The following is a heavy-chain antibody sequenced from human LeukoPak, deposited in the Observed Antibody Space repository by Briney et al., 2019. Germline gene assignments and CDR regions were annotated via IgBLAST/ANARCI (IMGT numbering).Heavy chain of an antibody. D-gene: IGHD2-2*01. CDR3: ATGTIYCSSCSGDY. CDR2: FDPDDSET. V-gene: IGHV1-24*01. CDR1: GYSLTELS. J-gene: IGHJ4*02. Sequence: GASVKVSCKVSGYSLTELSMHWVRQAPGKGLEWMGGFDPDDSETPLFAQKFQGRVSMTEDTSTDTAYMELSSLSSEDTAVYYCATGTIYCSSCSGDYWGQGTLVTVSS.